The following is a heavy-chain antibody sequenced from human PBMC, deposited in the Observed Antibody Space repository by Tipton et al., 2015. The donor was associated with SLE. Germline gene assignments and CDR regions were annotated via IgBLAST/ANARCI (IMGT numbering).Heavy chain of an antibody. CDR1: GDSVRSFY. CDR3: ARVPFYYYYYMDV. V-gene: IGHV4-59*02. J-gene: IGHJ6*03. Sequence: TLSLTCTVSGDSVRSFYWSWIRQPPGKGLEWIGYIYYSGSTNYNPSLKSRVTISVDTSKNQFSLKLSSVTAADTAVYYCARVPFYYYYYMDVWGKGTTVTVSS. CDR2: IYYSGST.